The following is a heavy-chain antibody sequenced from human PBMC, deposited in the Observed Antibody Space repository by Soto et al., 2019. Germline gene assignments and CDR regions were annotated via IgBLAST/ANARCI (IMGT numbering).Heavy chain of an antibody. V-gene: IGHV3-30*18. CDR3: ANPGRGIMYYYDSSGYNDAFDI. Sequence: HPGGSLRLSCAASGFTFNTYGMHWVRQAPGKGLEWVAVISYDGGDTYYADSVKGRFTISRDNSKNTLYLQMNSLRAEDTAVYYCANPGRGIMYYYDSSGYNDAFDIWGQGTMVTVS. D-gene: IGHD3-22*01. J-gene: IGHJ3*02. CDR1: GFTFNTYG. CDR2: ISYDGGDT.